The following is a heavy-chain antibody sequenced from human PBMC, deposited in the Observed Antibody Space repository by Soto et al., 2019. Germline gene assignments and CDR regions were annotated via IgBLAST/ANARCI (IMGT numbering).Heavy chain of an antibody. D-gene: IGHD3-3*01. CDR2: IIPIFGTA. Sequence: QVQLVQSGAEVKKPGSSVKVSCKASGGTFSSYAISWVRQAPGQGLEWMGGIIPIFGTANYAQKFQGRVTITADESTRTAYMDLSSLRSEDTVVYYCARVRFLEWLNRYYYYGMDVWGQGTTVTVSS. CDR1: GGTFSSYA. CDR3: ARVRFLEWLNRYYYYGMDV. J-gene: IGHJ6*02. V-gene: IGHV1-69*01.